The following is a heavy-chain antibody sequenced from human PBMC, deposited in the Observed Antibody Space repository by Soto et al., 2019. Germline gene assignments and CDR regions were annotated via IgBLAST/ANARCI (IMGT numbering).Heavy chain of an antibody. J-gene: IGHJ5*02. CDR3: AREGSGDGLFFRRWFDP. Sequence: ASVKVSCKASGYTFSSYGISWVRQAPGQGLEWMGWISAYNGNTNYAQKLQGRVTMTTDTSTSTAYMELRSLRSDDTAVYYCAREGSGDGLFFRRWFDPWGQGTLVTVSS. CDR1: GYTFSSYG. V-gene: IGHV1-18*01. CDR2: ISAYNGNT. D-gene: IGHD2-21*02.